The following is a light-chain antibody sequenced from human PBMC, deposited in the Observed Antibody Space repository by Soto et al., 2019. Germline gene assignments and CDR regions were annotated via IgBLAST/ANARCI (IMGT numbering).Light chain of an antibody. V-gene: IGKV1-5*01. CDR3: QQYNSYSRT. J-gene: IGKJ1*01. CDR2: DVS. CDR1: QAVNSW. Sequence: TQSPSSISASVGDRVTITCRASQAVNSWLAWFQQKPGMAPKLVIYDVSSLQSGVPSRFSGSGSGTEFTLTISSLQPDDFATYYCQQYNSYSRTFGQGTKVDIK.